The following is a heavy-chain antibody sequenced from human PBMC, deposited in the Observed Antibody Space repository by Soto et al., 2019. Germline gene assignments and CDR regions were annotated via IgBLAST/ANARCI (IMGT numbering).Heavy chain of an antibody. V-gene: IGHV5-51*01. Sequence: GESLKISCKGSGYSFTSYWIGWVRQLPGKGLEWMGIIYPGDSDTRYSPSFQGQVTISADKSISTAYLQWSSLKASDTAMYYYARRIPYGDYETDAFDIWGQGTMVTLS. CDR2: IYPGDSDT. D-gene: IGHD4-17*01. CDR1: GYSFTSYW. J-gene: IGHJ3*02. CDR3: ARRIPYGDYETDAFDI.